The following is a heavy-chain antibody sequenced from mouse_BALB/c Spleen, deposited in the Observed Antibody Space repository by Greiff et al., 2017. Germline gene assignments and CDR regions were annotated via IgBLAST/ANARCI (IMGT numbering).Heavy chain of an antibody. J-gene: IGHJ4*01. CDR1: GYTFTSYW. Sequence: VQLKESGTVLARPGASVKMSCKASGYTFTSYWMHWVKQRPGQGLEWIGAIYPGNSDTSYNQKFKGKAKLTAVTSTSTAYMELSSLTNEDSAVYYCTRVEDYYGYDYYAMDYWGQGTSVTVSS. CDR2: IYPGNSDT. CDR3: TRVEDYYGYDYYAMDY. V-gene: IGHV1-5*01. D-gene: IGHD1-2*01.